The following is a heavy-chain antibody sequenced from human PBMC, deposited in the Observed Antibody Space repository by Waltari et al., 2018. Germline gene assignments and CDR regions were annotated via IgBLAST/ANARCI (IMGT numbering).Heavy chain of an antibody. Sequence: EVQLEESGGGLIQPGGSRRLSCAASGFTVSSHYMSWVRQAPGKGLEWVSVIYSGGSIYYADSVKGRFTISRGNSKNTVYLQMNSLRVEDTAVYYCAREAPGYFDLWGRGTLVTVSS. V-gene: IGHV3-53*01. CDR2: IYSGGSI. J-gene: IGHJ2*01. CDR1: GFTVSSHY. CDR3: AREAPGYFDL.